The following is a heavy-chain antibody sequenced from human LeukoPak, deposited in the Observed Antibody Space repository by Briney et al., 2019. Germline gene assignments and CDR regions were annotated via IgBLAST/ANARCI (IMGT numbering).Heavy chain of an antibody. V-gene: IGHV3-23*01. D-gene: IGHD2/OR15-2a*01. CDR2: VSGSGGST. CDR1: RFTFSSYA. J-gene: IGHJ4*02. CDR3: AKDAMISTSYYHFDY. Sequence: GGSLRLSCAASRFTFSSYAMSWVRQAPGKGLEWVSTVSGSGGSTHYADSVKGRFTISRDNSKTTLSLQMNSLRAEDTAVYYCAKDAMISTSYYHFDYWGQGTLVTVSS.